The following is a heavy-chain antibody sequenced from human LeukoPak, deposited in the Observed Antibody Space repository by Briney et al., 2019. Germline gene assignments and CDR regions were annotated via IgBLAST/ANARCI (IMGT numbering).Heavy chain of an antibody. J-gene: IGHJ6*03. V-gene: IGHV1-8*03. CDR1: GYTFTSYD. CDR3: ATQNDPHYYYYYMDV. D-gene: IGHD1-1*01. Sequence: GASVKVSCKASGYTFTSYDINWVRQATGQGLEWMGWMNPNSGNTGYAQKFQGRVTITRNTSISTAYMELSSLRSEDTAVYYCATQNDPHYYYYYMDVWGKGTTVTISS. CDR2: MNPNSGNT.